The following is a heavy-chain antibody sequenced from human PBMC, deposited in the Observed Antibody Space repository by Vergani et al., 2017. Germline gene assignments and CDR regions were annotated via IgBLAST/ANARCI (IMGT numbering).Heavy chain of an antibody. Sequence: QVQLVQSGAEVKKPGASVKVSCKASGYTFTSYAMHWVRQAPGQRLEWMGWINAGNGNTKYSQKFQGRVTITRDTSASTAYMELSSLRSEDTAVYYCARGGGLAARLFDYWGQGTLVTVSS. CDR2: INAGNGNT. CDR1: GYTFTSYA. J-gene: IGHJ4*02. CDR3: ARGGGLAARLFDY. V-gene: IGHV1-3*01. D-gene: IGHD6-6*01.